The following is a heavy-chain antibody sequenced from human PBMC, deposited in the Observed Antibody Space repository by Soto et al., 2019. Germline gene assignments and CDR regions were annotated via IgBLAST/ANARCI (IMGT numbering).Heavy chain of an antibody. V-gene: IGHV3-30*14. D-gene: IGHD4-17*01. Sequence: LRLSCEASGFLFSTSTLNWVRRAPGKGLEWVAEISSRGTDIYYADSVKGRFTISRGNSKNTLYLLLDRVKSDDTAVYFCATLGRADYPPLAAWGQGTLVTVSS. CDR3: ATLGRADYPPLAA. J-gene: IGHJ5*02. CDR2: ISSRGTDI. CDR1: GFLFSTST.